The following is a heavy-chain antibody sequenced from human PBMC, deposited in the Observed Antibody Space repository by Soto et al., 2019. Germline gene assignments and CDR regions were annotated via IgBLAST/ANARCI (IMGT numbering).Heavy chain of an antibody. CDR3: AKWGVSSSSSNFDY. Sequence: SCAASGFTFSSYGMHWVRQAPGKGLEWVAVISYDGSNKYYADSVKGRFTISRDNSKNTLYLQMNSLRAEDTAVYYCAKWGVSSSSSNFDYWGQGTLVTVSS. V-gene: IGHV3-30*18. CDR1: GFTFSSYG. J-gene: IGHJ4*02. D-gene: IGHD6-6*01. CDR2: ISYDGSNK.